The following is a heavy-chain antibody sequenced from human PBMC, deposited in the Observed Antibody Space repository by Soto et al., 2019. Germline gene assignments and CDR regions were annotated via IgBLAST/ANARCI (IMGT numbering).Heavy chain of an antibody. J-gene: IGHJ4*02. CDR3: ARHPRYCSGGSCYSLFDY. CDR1: GGSISSSSYY. D-gene: IGHD2-15*01. V-gene: IGHV4-39*01. CDR2: IYYSGST. Sequence: ASGTLSLTCTVSGGSISSSSYYWGWVRQPPGEGLEWIGSIYYSGSTYYNPSLKSRVTISVDTSKNQFSLKLSSVTAADTAVYYCARHPRYCSGGSCYSLFDYWGQGTLVTVSS.